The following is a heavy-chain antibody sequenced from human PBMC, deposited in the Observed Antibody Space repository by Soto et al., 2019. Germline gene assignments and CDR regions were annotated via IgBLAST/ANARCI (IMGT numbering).Heavy chain of an antibody. Sequence: LSLTCTVSGGSISSYYWSWIRQPPGKGLEWIGYIYYSGSTNYNPSLKSRVTISVDTSKNQFSLKLSSVTAADTAVYYCARASYVGYYYGMDVWGQGTTVTVSS. V-gene: IGHV4-59*01. CDR3: ARASYVGYYYGMDV. D-gene: IGHD3-16*01. J-gene: IGHJ6*02. CDR1: GGSISSYY. CDR2: IYYSGST.